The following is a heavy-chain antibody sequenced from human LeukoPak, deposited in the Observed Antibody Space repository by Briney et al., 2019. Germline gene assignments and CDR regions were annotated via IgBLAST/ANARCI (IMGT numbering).Heavy chain of an antibody. CDR3: ARDPSKTYYFDY. CDR2: IHPSGGST. D-gene: IGHD6-6*01. CDR1: GYTFVNYY. V-gene: IGHV1-46*01. Sequence: ASVKVSCKASGYTFVNYYIHWVRQAPGQGLEWMGIIHPSGGSTSYAQRFQGRVAMTRDTSTSTVYMELSSLRSEDTAVYYCARDPSKTYYFDYWGQGTLVTVSS. J-gene: IGHJ4*02.